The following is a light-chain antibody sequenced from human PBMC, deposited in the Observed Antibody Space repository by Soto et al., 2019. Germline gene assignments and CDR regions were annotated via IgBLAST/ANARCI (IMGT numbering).Light chain of an antibody. J-gene: IGKJ1*01. V-gene: IGKV1-5*03. Sequence: DIQMTQSPSTLSASVGDRVTITCRASLSINNWLAWYQQKPGKAPKLFIFKASTLEIGVPSRFSGSGSGTEFTLSISSLQPDDFATYFCQQYESFPRTFGQGTKVEMK. CDR3: QQYESFPRT. CDR1: LSINNW. CDR2: KAS.